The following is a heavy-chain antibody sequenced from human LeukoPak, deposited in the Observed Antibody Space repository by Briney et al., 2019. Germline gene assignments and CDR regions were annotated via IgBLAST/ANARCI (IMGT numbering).Heavy chain of an antibody. D-gene: IGHD5-18*01. V-gene: IGHV3-69-1*01. Sequence: PGGSLRLSCAASKFSFSAYWMHWVRQAPGKRLEWVSVMYSGGNIYYADSVKGRFTTSRDNAKNSLYMQMSSLRAEDTAVYFCAREKAGKYIYGPPLDYWGQGTLVTVSS. CDR1: KFSFSAYW. J-gene: IGHJ4*02. CDR2: MYSGGNI. CDR3: AREKAGKYIYGPPLDY.